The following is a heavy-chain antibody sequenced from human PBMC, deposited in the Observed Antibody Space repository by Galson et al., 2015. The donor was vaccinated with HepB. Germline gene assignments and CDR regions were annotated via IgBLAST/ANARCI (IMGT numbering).Heavy chain of an antibody. D-gene: IGHD3-22*01. J-gene: IGHJ4*02. CDR3: AKDSSGLVVVISSPDY. V-gene: IGHV3-30*18. Sequence: SLRLSCAASGFTFSNYGMHWVRQAPGKGLEWVALISYDGTNKYYADSVKGRFTISRDNSMNTLYLQMNSLRAEDTAIYYCAKDSSGLVVVISSPDYWGQGTLVTVSS. CDR1: GFTFSNYG. CDR2: ISYDGTNK.